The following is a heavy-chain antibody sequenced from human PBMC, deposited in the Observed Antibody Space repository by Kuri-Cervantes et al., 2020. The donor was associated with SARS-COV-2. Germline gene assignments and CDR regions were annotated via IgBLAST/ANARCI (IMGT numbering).Heavy chain of an antibody. J-gene: IGHJ4*02. CDR1: GYTFTGYY. V-gene: IGHV1-2*02. Sequence: ASVKVSCKASGYTFTGYYMHWVRQAPGQGLEWMGWINPNSGGTNYAQKFQGRVTMTRDTSISTAYMELSRLRSDDTAVYYCARDATPTGALDYWGQGTLVTVSS. CDR2: INPNSGGT. D-gene: IGHD4-17*01. CDR3: ARDATPTGALDY.